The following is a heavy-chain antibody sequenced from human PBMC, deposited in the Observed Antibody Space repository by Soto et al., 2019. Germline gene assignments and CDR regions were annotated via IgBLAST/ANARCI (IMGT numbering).Heavy chain of an antibody. V-gene: IGHV3-64D*08. Sequence: GGSLRLSCSASGFTFSSYAMHWVRQAPGKGLEYVSAISSGGSSIYYADSVKGRFTISRDNSKNTLYLQMSSLRAEDTAVYFCVKGLYRGSSNFDYWGQGTLVTVSS. CDR3: VKGLYRGSSNFDY. J-gene: IGHJ4*02. CDR2: ISSGGSSI. D-gene: IGHD1-26*01. CDR1: GFTFSSYA.